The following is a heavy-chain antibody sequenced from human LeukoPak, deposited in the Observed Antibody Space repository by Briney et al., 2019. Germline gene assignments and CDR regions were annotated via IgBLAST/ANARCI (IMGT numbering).Heavy chain of an antibody. J-gene: IGHJ4*02. Sequence: GGSLRLSCAASGFTVSSNYMSWVRQAPGKGLEWVSVIYSGGSTYYVDSVEGRFTISRDNSKNTLYLQMNSLRAEDTAVYYCAKDTFRYCSSTSCYAPFDYWGQGTLVTVSS. D-gene: IGHD2-2*01. CDR1: GFTVSSNY. V-gene: IGHV3-53*01. CDR3: AKDTFRYCSSTSCYAPFDY. CDR2: IYSGGST.